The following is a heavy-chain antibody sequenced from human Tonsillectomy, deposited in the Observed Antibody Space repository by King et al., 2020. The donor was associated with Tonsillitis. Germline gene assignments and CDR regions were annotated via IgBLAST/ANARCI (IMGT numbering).Heavy chain of an antibody. D-gene: IGHD3-16*01. Sequence: ITLKESGPTLVKPTQTLTLTCTFSGFSLSTSGVGVGWIRQPPGKALEWLALIYWNDDKRYSQSLQSRLTITKDTSKNQVVLTMTNMDPVDTATHYCAHTYYVLVPGFSDYWGQGTLVTVSS. CDR3: AHTYYVLVPGFSDY. J-gene: IGHJ4*02. CDR1: GFSLSTSGVG. V-gene: IGHV2-5*01. CDR2: IYWNDDK.